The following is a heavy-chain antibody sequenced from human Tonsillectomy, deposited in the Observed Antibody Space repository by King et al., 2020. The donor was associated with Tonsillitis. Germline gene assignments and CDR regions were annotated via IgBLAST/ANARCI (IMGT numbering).Heavy chain of an antibody. Sequence: QLQESGPGLVKPSQTLSLTCTVSGGSISGGDYYWSWIRQYPEKGLEWSGYIYDSENTYYNPPLKSRLTISIDASRNQFSLKLRSVTAADTAVYYCGRYGGGVFDSWGQGTLVTVSS. CDR2: IYDSENT. J-gene: IGHJ5*01. D-gene: IGHD3-16*01. CDR3: GRYGGGVFDS. V-gene: IGHV4-31*03. CDR1: GGSISGGDYY.